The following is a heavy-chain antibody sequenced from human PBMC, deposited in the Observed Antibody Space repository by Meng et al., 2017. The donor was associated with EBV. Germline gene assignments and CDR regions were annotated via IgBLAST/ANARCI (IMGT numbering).Heavy chain of an antibody. V-gene: IGHV4-4*02. D-gene: IGHD3-22*01. J-gene: IGHJ4*02. CDR3: ARDRGGYYDSSGYYAD. CDR2: IYHSGST. CDR1: GGSISSSNW. Sequence: SGGSISSSNWWSWVRQPPGKGLEWIGEIYHSGSTNYNPSLKSRVTISVDKSKNQFSLKLSSVTAADTAVYYCARDRGGYYDSSGYYADWGQGTLVTVSS.